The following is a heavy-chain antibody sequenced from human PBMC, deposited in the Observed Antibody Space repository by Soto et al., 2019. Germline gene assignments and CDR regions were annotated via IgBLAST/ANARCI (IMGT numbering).Heavy chain of an antibody. D-gene: IGHD3-10*01. CDR3: AKNSADLPFDS. J-gene: IGHJ4*02. CDR1: GFTFSNYA. V-gene: IGHV3-23*01. CDR2: SGGSGGYT. Sequence: EVQLLESGGGLVQPGGSLRLSCAASGFTFSNYAMNWVRQAPGKGLEWVSGTGYSGGSGGYTYYADSVRGRFTISRDNSKNTLYLQMSSLRTEDTGVYYCAKNSADLPFDSWGQGTLVTVSS.